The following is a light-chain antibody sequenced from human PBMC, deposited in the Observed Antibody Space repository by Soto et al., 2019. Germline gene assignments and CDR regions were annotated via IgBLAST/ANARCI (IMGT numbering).Light chain of an antibody. CDR3: QHDGSLPRT. J-gene: IGKJ1*01. V-gene: IGKV1-5*03. CDR1: RSINNW. CDR2: KAT. Sequence: DIPMNQSPCTLYASVGDRDTITCRASRSINNWLGWYQQKPGKAPKLLIFKATTLESGLQSSFSRGASVTESTLSISSLQPDDFATYFCQHDGSLPRTFGQGTKVDIK.